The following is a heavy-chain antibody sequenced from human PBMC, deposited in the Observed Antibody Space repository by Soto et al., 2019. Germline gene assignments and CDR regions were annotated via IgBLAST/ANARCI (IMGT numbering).Heavy chain of an antibody. CDR3: AAPICRCIPGYFDY. Sequence: GGSLRLSCAASGFTFSSSAMTWVRQAPGKGLEWVSSISGSGGSTYYAGSVEGRFAISRDNSKNTLYLQMNSLRAEDTAVYYCAAPICRCIPGYFDYWGQGTLVTVSS. CDR2: ISGSGGST. V-gene: IGHV3-23*01. D-gene: IGHD2-8*01. J-gene: IGHJ4*02. CDR1: GFTFSSSA.